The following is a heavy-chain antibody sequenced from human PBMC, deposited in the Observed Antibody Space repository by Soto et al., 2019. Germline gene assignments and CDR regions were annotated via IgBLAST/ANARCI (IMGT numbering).Heavy chain of an antibody. Sequence: PGGSLRLSCASSGFTFSDYYMSLIRQAPGKGLEWVSYISSSGSTIYYADSVKGRFTISRDNAKNSLYLQMNSLRAEDTAVYYCARGGRPQPQLPDYWGQGTLVTVSS. D-gene: IGHD2-2*01. CDR3: ARGGRPQPQLPDY. CDR2: ISSSGSTI. CDR1: GFTFSDYY. V-gene: IGHV3-11*01. J-gene: IGHJ4*02.